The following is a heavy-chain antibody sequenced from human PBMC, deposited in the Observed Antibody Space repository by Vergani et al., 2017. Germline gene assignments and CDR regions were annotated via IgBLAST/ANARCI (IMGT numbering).Heavy chain of an antibody. V-gene: IGHV4-34*01. J-gene: IGHJ6*03. CDR1: GGSFTSYH. D-gene: IGHD4-11*01. CDR3: ARGNTETNGHLYYYYYMDV. Sequence: QVQLQQWGGGLLKPSETLSLTCVVNGGSFTSYHWTWIRQSPGEGLEWVGDIDHTGRPDYNPSLKSRLTMSVDKSRNQFSLTLNSVTATDTAIYFCARGNTETNGHLYYYYYMDVWGQETAVAVS. CDR2: IDHTGRP.